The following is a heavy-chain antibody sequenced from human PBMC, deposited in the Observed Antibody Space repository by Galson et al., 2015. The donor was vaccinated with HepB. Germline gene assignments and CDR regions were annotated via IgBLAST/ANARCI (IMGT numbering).Heavy chain of an antibody. J-gene: IGHJ3*01. D-gene: IGHD1-26*01. CDR2: INPRVGSI. CDR3: ARSASASAFDV. CDR1: GCTFTSYN. Sequence: SVKVSCKASGCTFTSYNIHCVRQAPGQGLEWMGVINPRVGSITYAQNFQGRITMTRDTSTGTVYMELSSLTSEDTAVYYCARSASASAFDVWGQGTMVTVSS. V-gene: IGHV1-46*03.